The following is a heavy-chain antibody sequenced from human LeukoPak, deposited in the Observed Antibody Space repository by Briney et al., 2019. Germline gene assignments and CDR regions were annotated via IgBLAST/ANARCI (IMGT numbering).Heavy chain of an antibody. V-gene: IGHV3-30*18. CDR2: ISDDGNSK. D-gene: IGHD1-20*01. CDR1: GFTFSSYG. J-gene: IGHJ4*02. CDR3: TEDIPGTPFNY. Sequence: PGRSLRLSCAASGFTFSSYGMHWVRQAPGKGLEWVAVISDDGNSKSYVESVKGRFTISRDNSKSMLYLQMNSLRGEDTAVYHCTEDIPGTPFNYWGQGTLVTVSS.